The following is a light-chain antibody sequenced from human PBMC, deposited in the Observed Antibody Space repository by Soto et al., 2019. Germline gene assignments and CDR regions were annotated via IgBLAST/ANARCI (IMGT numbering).Light chain of an antibody. CDR2: WAS. J-gene: IGKJ1*01. V-gene: IGKV4-1*01. CDR3: QQYYNTSWT. Sequence: DIVMTQYPDSLAVSLGERATINCKSSQSVLYSSNNKNYLAWYQQKPGQPPKLLIYWASTRESGVPDRFSGSGSGTDSTLTISSLQAEDVAFYYRQQYYNTSWTFGQGTKVEIK. CDR1: QSVLYSSNNKNY.